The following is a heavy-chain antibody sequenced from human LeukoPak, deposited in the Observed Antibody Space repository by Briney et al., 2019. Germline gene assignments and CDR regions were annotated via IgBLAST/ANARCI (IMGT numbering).Heavy chain of an antibody. CDR3: ARHPPRDGSAFDY. J-gene: IGHJ4*02. CDR1: GGAISSGSYY. V-gene: IGHV4-39*01. Sequence: PSETLSLPCTVSGGAISSGSYYWGWIRQPPGKGLEWIASMYYSGTTFYSPSLKSRVTISVDTSKNQLSLKLGSVTAADTAVYYCARHPPRDGSAFDYWGQGTLVTVSS. CDR2: MYYSGTT.